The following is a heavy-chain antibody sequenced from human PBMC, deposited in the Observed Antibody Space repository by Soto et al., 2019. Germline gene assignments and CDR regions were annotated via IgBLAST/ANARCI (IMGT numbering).Heavy chain of an antibody. CDR2: INHSGST. Sequence: PSETLSLTCAVYGGSFSGYYWSWIRQPPGKGLEWIGEINHSGSTNYNPSLKSRVTISVDTSKNQFSLKLSSVTAADTAVYYCARGHRRKFDYWAQGTLVTASS. CDR1: GGSFSGYY. CDR3: ARGHRRKFDY. J-gene: IGHJ4*02. V-gene: IGHV4-34*01.